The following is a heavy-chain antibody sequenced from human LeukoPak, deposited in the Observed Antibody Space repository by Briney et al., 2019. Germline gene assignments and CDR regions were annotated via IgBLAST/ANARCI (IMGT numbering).Heavy chain of an antibody. J-gene: IGHJ6*03. V-gene: IGHV4-34*01. Sequence: SETLSLTCAVYGGSFSGYYWSWIRQPPGKGLEWIGEINHSGSTNYNPSLKSRVTISVDTSKNQFSLKLSSVTAADTAVYYCARHLRAYYYYYYMDVWGKGTTVTVSS. CDR3: ARHLRAYYYYYYMDV. D-gene: IGHD4-17*01. CDR1: GGSFSGYY. CDR2: INHSGST.